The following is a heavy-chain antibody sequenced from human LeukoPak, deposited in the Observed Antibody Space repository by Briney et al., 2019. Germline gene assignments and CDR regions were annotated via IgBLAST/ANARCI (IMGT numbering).Heavy chain of an antibody. CDR2: IKRKTDGGTT. V-gene: IGHV3-15*01. J-gene: IGHJ4*02. Sequence: PGGSLRLSCAASGFTFSNAWMSWVRQAPGKGLEWVGRIKRKTDGGTTDYAAPVKGKFTISRDDSKNTLYLQMNSLKTEDTAVYYCTTAFIVVVPAAPSDFDYWGQGTLVTVSS. CDR1: GFTFSNAW. D-gene: IGHD2-2*01. CDR3: TTAFIVVVPAAPSDFDY.